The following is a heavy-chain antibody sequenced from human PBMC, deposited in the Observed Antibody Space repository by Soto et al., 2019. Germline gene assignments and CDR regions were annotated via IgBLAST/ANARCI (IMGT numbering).Heavy chain of an antibody. CDR1: GGTFSSYT. J-gene: IGHJ5*01. D-gene: IGHD3-10*01. CDR2: IIPIFGTA. CDR3: ARAPYGFTSWFDS. Sequence: SVKVSCKASGGTFSSYTISWVRQAPGQGLEWMGGIIPIFGTANYAQKFQGRVTITADESTSTAYMELSSLRSEDTAVYYCARAPYGFTSWFDSWGQGTLVTVSS. V-gene: IGHV1-69*13.